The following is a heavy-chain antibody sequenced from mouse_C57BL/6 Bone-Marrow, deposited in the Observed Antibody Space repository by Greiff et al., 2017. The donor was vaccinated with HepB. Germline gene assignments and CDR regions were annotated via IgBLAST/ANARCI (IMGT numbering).Heavy chain of an antibody. CDR1: GFTFSDYY. J-gene: IGHJ3*01. D-gene: IGHD2-4*01. CDR3: ARGGYDYDFFFAY. V-gene: IGHV5-12*01. Sequence: EVKVVESGGGLVQPGGSLKLSCAASGFTFSDYYMYWVRQTPEKRLEWVAYISNGGGSTYYPDTVKGRFTISRDNAKNTLYLQMSRLKSEDTAMYYCARGGYDYDFFFAYWGQGTLVTVSA. CDR2: ISNGGGST.